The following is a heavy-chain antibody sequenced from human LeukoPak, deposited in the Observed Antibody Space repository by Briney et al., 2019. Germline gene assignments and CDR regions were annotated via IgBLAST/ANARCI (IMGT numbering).Heavy chain of an antibody. CDR1: GDYINSHY. CDR3: ARLGYSDSSGWYVGY. D-gene: IGHD6-19*01. V-gene: IGHV4-59*11. J-gene: IGHJ4*02. CDR2: IHFGGST. Sequence: SETLSLTCSVSGDYINSHYWTWIRQSSGRGLEWLGYIHFGGSTKYNPSLKSPVTISIDTSRTQFSLRVYSVTAADTAVYYCARLGYSDSSGWYVGYWGQGTLVTVSS.